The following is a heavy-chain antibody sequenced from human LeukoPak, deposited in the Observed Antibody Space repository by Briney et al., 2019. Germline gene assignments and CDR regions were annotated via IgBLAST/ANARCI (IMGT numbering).Heavy chain of an antibody. V-gene: IGHV1-18*01. CDR3: ARDWPMYGGNAPFDY. Sequence: ASVKVSCKASGYTFTSYGISWVRQAPGQGLEWMGWISAYNGNTNYAQKLQGRVTMTTDTSTSTAYMELRSLRSDDTAVYYCARDWPMYGGNAPFDYWGQGTLVTVSS. CDR2: ISAYNGNT. J-gene: IGHJ4*02. CDR1: GYTFTSYG. D-gene: IGHD4-23*01.